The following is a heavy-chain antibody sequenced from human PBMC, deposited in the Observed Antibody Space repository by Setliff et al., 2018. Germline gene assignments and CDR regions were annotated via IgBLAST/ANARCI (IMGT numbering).Heavy chain of an antibody. CDR1: GASIGSGSHY. CDR2: MYHSGST. J-gene: IGHJ3*02. Sequence: SETLSLTCTVSGASIGSGSHYWGWIRQPPGKGLEWIGSMYHSGSTYYSPSLESRVTISVDMSKNHLSLKLSSVTAADTAVYYCARHIWGAKMQLPHDVFDIWGQGTMVTRLL. D-gene: IGHD2-2*01. V-gene: IGHV4-39*01. CDR3: ARHIWGAKMQLPHDVFDI.